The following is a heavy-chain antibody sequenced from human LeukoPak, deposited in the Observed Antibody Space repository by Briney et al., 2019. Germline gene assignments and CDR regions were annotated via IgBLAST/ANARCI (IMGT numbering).Heavy chain of an antibody. Sequence: GGSLRLSCAASGFMFDDYGMSWVRQAPGKGLEWVSGINWSGGRTGYRDSLKGRFTISRDNAKNTLYLQMNSLRAEDTALYYCAREAQTITMVRGTYDYWGQGTVVTVSS. CDR2: INWSGGRT. CDR3: AREAQTITMVRGTYDY. D-gene: IGHD3-10*01. V-gene: IGHV3-20*04. J-gene: IGHJ4*02. CDR1: GFMFDDYG.